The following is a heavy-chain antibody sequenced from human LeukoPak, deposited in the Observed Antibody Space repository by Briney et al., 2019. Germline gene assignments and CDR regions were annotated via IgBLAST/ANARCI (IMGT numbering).Heavy chain of an antibody. Sequence: ASVKVSCKASGYTFTSYGISWVRQAAGHGLEWMGWISAYNGNKNYAQKLQGRVTMTTDTSTSTAYMELRSLRSDDTAVYYCARDYAEQLVPPFDYWGQGTLVTVSS. CDR2: ISAYNGNK. V-gene: IGHV1-18*01. CDR3: ARDYAEQLVPPFDY. J-gene: IGHJ4*02. D-gene: IGHD6-13*01. CDR1: GYTFTSYG.